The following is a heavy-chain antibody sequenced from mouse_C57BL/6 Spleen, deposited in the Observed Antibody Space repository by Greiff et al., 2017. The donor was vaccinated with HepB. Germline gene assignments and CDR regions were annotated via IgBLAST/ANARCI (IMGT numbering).Heavy chain of an antibody. CDR1: GFSFTSYG. CDR3: ARHNYSNSWFAY. Sequence: QVQLKESGPGLVAPSQSLSISCTVSGFSFTSYGVHWVRQPPGKGLEWLVVIWSDGSTTYNSALNSRLTISKDNSKSQVFLKMNSLQTDDTAMYYCARHNYSNSWFAYWGQGTLVTVSA. V-gene: IGHV2-6-1*01. CDR2: IWSDGST. J-gene: IGHJ3*01. D-gene: IGHD2-5*01.